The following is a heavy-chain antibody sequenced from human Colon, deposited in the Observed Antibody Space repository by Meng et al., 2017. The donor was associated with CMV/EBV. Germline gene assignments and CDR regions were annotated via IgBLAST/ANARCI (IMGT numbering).Heavy chain of an antibody. CDR3: AKGASRGYSSRWFDP. Sequence: GGSLRLSCAASGFTFSSYAMSWVRQAPGKGLEWVPVIYSSGSSTYYADSVKGRFTISRDNSKNTLYLQMNSLRAEATAVYYCAKGASRGYSSRWFDPWGQGTLVTVSS. CDR1: GFTFSSYA. J-gene: IGHJ5*02. D-gene: IGHD5-18*01. CDR2: IYSSGSST. V-gene: IGHV3-23*03.